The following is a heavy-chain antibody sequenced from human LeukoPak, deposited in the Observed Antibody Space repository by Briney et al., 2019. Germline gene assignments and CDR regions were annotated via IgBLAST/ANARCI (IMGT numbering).Heavy chain of an antibody. CDR1: GITFSDIW. J-gene: IGHJ4*02. D-gene: IGHD2-15*01. V-gene: IGHV3-21*01. CDR2: ISSGNSYI. Sequence: GGSLRLSCAVSGITFSDIWVSWVRQAPGKGLEWVSAISSGNSYIYYADSVRGRFTMSRDNAKNSLYLQMDSLRAEDTAVYYCVRGSLGYCSAGSCDLEFDFWGQGTLVTVSS. CDR3: VRGSLGYCSAGSCDLEFDF.